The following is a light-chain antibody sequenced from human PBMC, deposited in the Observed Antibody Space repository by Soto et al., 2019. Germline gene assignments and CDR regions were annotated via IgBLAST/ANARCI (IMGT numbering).Light chain of an antibody. Sequence: DIPMTQSPSSLSASVGDRVTITCRASQSITNYLNWYQQKPGKAPKLLMYAISTLQSGVPSRFGGSGSGTEFTLTISSLQPDDFATYYCQQSYSTPYTFGQGTKVDIK. J-gene: IGKJ2*01. CDR2: AIS. V-gene: IGKV1-39*01. CDR3: QQSYSTPYT. CDR1: QSITNY.